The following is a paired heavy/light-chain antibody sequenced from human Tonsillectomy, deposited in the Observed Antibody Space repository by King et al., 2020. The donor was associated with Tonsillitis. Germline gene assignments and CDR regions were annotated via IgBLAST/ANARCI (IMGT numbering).Heavy chain of an antibody. CDR1: GGSIRSYY. D-gene: IGHD2-8*01. CDR2: IYYSGST. Sequence: QVQLQESGPGLVKPSETLSLTCTISGGSIRSYYWSWIRQPPGKGLEWIGYIYYSGSTSSNPSLKSRVAFSVDTSKNQFSLSLSSVTAADTAVYYCASGHGANPNYYGLDIWGQGTAVTVSS. V-gene: IGHV4-59*01. J-gene: IGHJ6*02. CDR3: ASGHGANPNYYGLDI.
Light chain of an antibody. Sequence: QSALTQPPSASGSPGQSVTISCTGTSSDVGGYSYVSWYQQHPGKAPKLMIYEVSKRSSGVPDRFSGSKSGNTASLTVSGLQAEDEAEYYCSSYGGSNNLVFGPGTKVTVV. V-gene: IGLV2-8*01. CDR1: SSDVGGYSY. CDR2: EVS. CDR3: SSYGGSNNLV. J-gene: IGLJ1*01.